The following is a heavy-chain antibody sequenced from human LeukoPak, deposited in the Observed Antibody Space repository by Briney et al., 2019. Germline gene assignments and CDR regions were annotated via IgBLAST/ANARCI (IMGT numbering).Heavy chain of an antibody. V-gene: IGHV1-69*02. D-gene: IGHD5-24*01. CDR1: GGTFSSYT. CDR2: IIPILGIA. J-gene: IGHJ3*02. Sequence: SVKVSCKASGGTFSSYTISWVRQAPGQGLEWMGRIIPILGIANYAQKFQGRVTITADISTSTAYMELSSLRSEDTAVYYCASGWLQSHDAFDIWGQGTMVTVSS. CDR3: ASGWLQSHDAFDI.